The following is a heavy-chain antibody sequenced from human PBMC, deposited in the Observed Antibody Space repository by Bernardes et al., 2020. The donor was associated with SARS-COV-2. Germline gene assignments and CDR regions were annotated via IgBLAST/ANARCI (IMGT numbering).Heavy chain of an antibody. Sequence: ASVKVSCKASGYTFTSYGISWVRQAPGQGLEWMGWISAYNGNTTYAQKLQGRVTMTTDTSTSTAYMALRSLRSDDTAVYYCARARGRLGYCSSTSCYIGDYGGQGTLVTVSS. D-gene: IGHD2-2*02. CDR1: GYTFTSYG. J-gene: IGHJ4*02. CDR3: ARARGRLGYCSSTSCYIGDY. CDR2: ISAYNGNT. V-gene: IGHV1-18*01.